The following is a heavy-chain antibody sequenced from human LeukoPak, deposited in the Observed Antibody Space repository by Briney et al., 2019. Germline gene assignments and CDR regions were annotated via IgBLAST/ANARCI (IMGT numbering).Heavy chain of an antibody. Sequence: PSETLSLTCTVSGGSMNSHYWSWIRQPPGKGLEWIGYMLDTVTTKDNPSLKSRFTLSADTSKNQFSLRLASVTAADTAVYYCATIKRGNIYGYFDFWGQGILVTVSS. D-gene: IGHD5-18*01. CDR1: GGSMNSHY. CDR2: MLDTVTT. V-gene: IGHV4-59*11. J-gene: IGHJ4*02. CDR3: ATIKRGNIYGYFDF.